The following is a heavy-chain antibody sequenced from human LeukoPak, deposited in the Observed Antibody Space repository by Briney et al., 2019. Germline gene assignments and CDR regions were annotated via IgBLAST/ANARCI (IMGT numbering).Heavy chain of an antibody. J-gene: IGHJ4*02. V-gene: IGHV3-23*01. CDR3: ASMRWLQSSVDY. D-gene: IGHD5-24*01. CDR2: INRSGGIT. Sequence: GGSLRLSCAASGFTFSSYAMSWVRQAPGKGLEWVSSINRSGGITNYADSVKGRFTISRDNAKNTLYLQMNSLRAEDTAVYYCASMRWLQSSVDYWGQGTLVTVSS. CDR1: GFTFSSYA.